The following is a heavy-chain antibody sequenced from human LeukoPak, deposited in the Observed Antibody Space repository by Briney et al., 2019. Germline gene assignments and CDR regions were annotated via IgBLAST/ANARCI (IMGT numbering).Heavy chain of an antibody. CDR1: GGTFSSYA. Sequence: GASVKVSCKASGGTFSSYAISWVRQAPGQGLEWMGGIIPIFGTANYAQKFQGRVTITADESTSTAYVELSSLRSEDTAVYYCARDLSGIVGVYYFDYWGQGTLVTVSS. J-gene: IGHJ4*02. CDR3: ARDLSGIVGVYYFDY. V-gene: IGHV1-69*13. CDR2: IIPIFGTA. D-gene: IGHD1-26*01.